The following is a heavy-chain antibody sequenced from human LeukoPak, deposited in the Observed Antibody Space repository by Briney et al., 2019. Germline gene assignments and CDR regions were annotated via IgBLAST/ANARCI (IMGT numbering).Heavy chain of an antibody. CDR3: TADTPSSSSQAFDH. CDR1: GFIFSDVW. V-gene: IGHV3-15*07. Sequence: GGSLRLSCAASGFIFSDVWMNCVRRAPGKGLEWVGRIKRKSDGETSAYAAPVKGRFTISRDDSKNTLFLQMNSLKTEDTAMCYCTADTPSSSSQAFDHWGQGTLVTVSP. CDR2: IKRKSDGETS. D-gene: IGHD6-19*01. J-gene: IGHJ4*02.